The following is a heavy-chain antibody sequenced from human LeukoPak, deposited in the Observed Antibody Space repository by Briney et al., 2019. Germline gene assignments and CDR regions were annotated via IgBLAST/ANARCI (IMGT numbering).Heavy chain of an antibody. D-gene: IGHD2-2*01. CDR2: IYYSGST. Sequence: SETLSLTCTVSGGSISSYYWSWIRQPPGKGLEWIGYIYYSGSTNYNPSLKSRVTISVDTSKNQFSLKLSSVTAADTAVYYCARQAEDIVVVPAANPDPLYGMDVWGQGTTVTVSS. J-gene: IGHJ6*02. CDR3: ARQAEDIVVVPAANPDPLYGMDV. V-gene: IGHV4-59*08. CDR1: GGSISSYY.